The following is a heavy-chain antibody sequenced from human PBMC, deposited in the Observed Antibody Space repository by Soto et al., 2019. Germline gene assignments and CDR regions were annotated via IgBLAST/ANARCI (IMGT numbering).Heavy chain of an antibody. V-gene: IGHV4-30-4*01. CDR2: IYYTGST. CDR1: DAYISSGDHI. CDR3: ARVSGHNTGYYAVYFMDV. D-gene: IGHD5-18*01. J-gene: IGHJ6*02. Sequence: SKTLSLTRNVTDAYISSGDHIWTCTRQSPGKGLEWIGYIYYTGSTFYSPSLKSRVTISLDTSENHFSLDMNSVTAADTAVYLCARVSGHNTGYYAVYFMDVWGQGTTVT.